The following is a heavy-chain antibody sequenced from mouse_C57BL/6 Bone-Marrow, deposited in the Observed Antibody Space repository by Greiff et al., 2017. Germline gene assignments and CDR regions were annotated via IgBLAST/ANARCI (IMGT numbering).Heavy chain of an antibody. D-gene: IGHD1-1*01. V-gene: IGHV1-15*01. CDR2: IDPETGGT. J-gene: IGHJ2*01. CDR1: GYTFTDYE. CDR3: TNIIRGFFDY. Sequence: QVQLKQSGAELVRPGASVTLSCKASGYTFTDYEMHWVKQTPVHGLEWIGAIDPETGGTAYNQKFKGKAILTADKSSSTAYMELRSLTSEDSAVYYCTNIIRGFFDYWGQGTTLTVSS.